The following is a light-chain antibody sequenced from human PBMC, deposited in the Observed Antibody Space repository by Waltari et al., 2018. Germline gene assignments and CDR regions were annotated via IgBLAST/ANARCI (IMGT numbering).Light chain of an antibody. CDR1: KIGSKN. J-gene: IGLJ1*01. V-gene: IGLV3-21*02. CDR2: DDG. CDR3: QVWDSGSDHYV. Sequence: SYVLTQPPSVSVAPGQTARITCDGNKIGSKNVHWYHQKPGQAPVMVGCDDGDRPSGIPERVSGSNSGNTATLTISRVDAGDEADYYCQVWDSGSDHYVFGTVTKVTVL.